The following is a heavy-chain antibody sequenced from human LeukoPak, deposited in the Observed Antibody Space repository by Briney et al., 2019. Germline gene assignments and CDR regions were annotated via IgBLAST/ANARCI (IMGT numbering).Heavy chain of an antibody. Sequence: PSETLSLTCTVSGGSISSYYWSWIRQPPGKGLEWIGYIYYSGSTNYNPSLKSRVTISVDTSKNQFSLKLSSVTAADTAVYYCARLWVDTAMTDAFDIWGQGTMVTVSS. CDR3: ARLWVDTAMTDAFDI. CDR1: GGSISSYY. V-gene: IGHV4-59*08. D-gene: IGHD5-18*01. CDR2: IYYSGST. J-gene: IGHJ3*02.